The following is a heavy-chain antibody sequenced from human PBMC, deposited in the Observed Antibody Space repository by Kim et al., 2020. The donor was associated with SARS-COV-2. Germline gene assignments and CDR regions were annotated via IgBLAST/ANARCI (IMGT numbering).Heavy chain of an antibody. CDR1: GFTFSGYP. CDR3: ARDWVKFDY. V-gene: IGHV3-30-3*01. D-gene: IGHD3-16*01. Sequence: GGSLRLSCAASGFTFSGYPMHWVRQAPGKGLEWVAIISYDGSNKYYADSVKGRFTISRDNSKNTLYLQMNSLRSEDTAVYYCARDWVKFDYWGQGTLVTV. CDR2: ISYDGSNK. J-gene: IGHJ4*01.